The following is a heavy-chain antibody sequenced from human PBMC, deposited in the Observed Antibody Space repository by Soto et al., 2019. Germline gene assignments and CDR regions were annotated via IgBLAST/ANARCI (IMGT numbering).Heavy chain of an antibody. CDR2: ISGSGGST. CDR3: AKINCVYLLGDSRVGFSDY. D-gene: IGHD2-8*01. Sequence: GGSLRLSCAASGFTFSSYAMSWVRQAPGKGLEWVSAISGSGGSTYYADSVKGRFTISRDNSKNTLYLQMNSLRAEDTAVYYCAKINCVYLLGDSRVGFSDYWGSGSLVTVSS. V-gene: IGHV3-23*01. CDR1: GFTFSSYA. J-gene: IGHJ4*02.